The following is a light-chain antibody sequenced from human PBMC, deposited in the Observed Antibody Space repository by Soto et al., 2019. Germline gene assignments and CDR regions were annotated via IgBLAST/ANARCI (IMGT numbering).Light chain of an antibody. V-gene: IGKV3-15*01. CDR1: QSVSSN. Sequence: EIVMTQSPATLSVSPGERATLSCRASQSVSSNLAWYQEKPGQAPRLLIYGASTRATGIPARLTGSGSGTDFALTISSLQSEDFAFYFCQQYHNWVTFGGGTKVDIK. CDR3: QQYHNWVT. J-gene: IGKJ4*01. CDR2: GAS.